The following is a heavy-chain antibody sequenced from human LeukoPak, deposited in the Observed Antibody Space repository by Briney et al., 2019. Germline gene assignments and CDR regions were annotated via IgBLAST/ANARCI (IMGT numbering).Heavy chain of an antibody. CDR1: GFTFSNAW. J-gene: IGHJ4*02. D-gene: IGHD6-13*01. CDR2: IKSKTDGGTT. Sequence: GGSLRLSCAASGFTFSNAWMSWVRQAPGKGLEWIGRIKSKTDGGTTDYAAPVKGRFTISRDDSKNTLYLQMNSLKTEDTAVYYCPTIRGYSSSWPFDYWGQGILVTVFS. CDR3: PTIRGYSSSWPFDY. V-gene: IGHV3-15*01.